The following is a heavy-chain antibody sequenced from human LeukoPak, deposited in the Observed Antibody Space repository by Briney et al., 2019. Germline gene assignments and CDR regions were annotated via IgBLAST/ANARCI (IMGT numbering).Heavy chain of an antibody. Sequence: PSQTLSLTCTVSGGSISSGDYYWSWIRQPPGKGLEWIGYSYYSGSTYYNPSLKSRVIISVDTSKNQFSLKLSSVTAADTAVYYCARDRYYASGGYWVTLDYWGQGTLVTVSS. CDR1: GGSISSGDYY. D-gene: IGHD3-10*01. J-gene: IGHJ4*02. CDR2: SYYSGST. CDR3: ARDRYYASGGYWVTLDY. V-gene: IGHV4-30-4*01.